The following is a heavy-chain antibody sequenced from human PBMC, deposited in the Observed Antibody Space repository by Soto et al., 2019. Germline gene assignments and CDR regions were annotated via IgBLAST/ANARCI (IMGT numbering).Heavy chain of an antibody. Sequence: PGGSLRLSCAASGFTFSSYAMSWVRQAPGKGLEWVSAISGSGDSTYYADSVKGRFTISRDNSKNTLYLQMNSLRAEDTAVYYCAKDGSGYYPTEYFQHWGQGTLVTVSS. CDR1: GFTFSSYA. J-gene: IGHJ1*01. CDR3: AKDGSGYYPTEYFQH. V-gene: IGHV3-23*01. CDR2: ISGSGDST. D-gene: IGHD3-3*01.